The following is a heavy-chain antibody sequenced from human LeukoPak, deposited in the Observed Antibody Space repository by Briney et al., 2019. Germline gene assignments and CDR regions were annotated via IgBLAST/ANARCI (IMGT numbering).Heavy chain of an antibody. CDR2: IFYSGST. CDR1: GDSISGSSHF. CDR3: ARRGITYSRTFFDY. V-gene: IGHV4-39*01. J-gene: IGHJ4*02. D-gene: IGHD6-13*01. Sequence: SETLSLTCTVSGDSISGSSHFWVWIRQPRGKGLEWVGSIFYSGSTYYNPSLKSRVTISVDTSKNQFSLKVNSVTAADTALYFCARRGITYSRTFFDYWGQGTLVTVSS.